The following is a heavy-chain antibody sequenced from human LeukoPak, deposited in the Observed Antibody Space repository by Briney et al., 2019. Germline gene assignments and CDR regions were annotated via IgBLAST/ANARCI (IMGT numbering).Heavy chain of an antibody. J-gene: IGHJ4*02. CDR3: ARDSGYYDY. CDR2: ISGSGGST. CDR1: GFTFSSYA. Sequence: GGSLRLSCAASGFTFSSYAMSWVRQAPGKGLEWVSAISGSGGSTYYADSVKGRFTISRDNAKNSLYLQMNSLRAEDTAVYYCARDSGYYDYWGQGTLVTVSS. D-gene: IGHD3-22*01. V-gene: IGHV3-23*01.